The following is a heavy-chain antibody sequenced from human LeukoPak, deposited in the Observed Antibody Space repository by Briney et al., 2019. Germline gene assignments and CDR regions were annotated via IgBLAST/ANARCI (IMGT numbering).Heavy chain of an antibody. CDR2: INAGNGNT. Sequence: ASVKVSCKASGYTFSGYAMHWVRQAPGQRLEWMGWINAGNGNTKYSQKFQGRVTITRDTSAKTAYMELSSLRSEDTAVYYCARGGDGYNYWGGNAFDIWGQGTMVTVSS. CDR3: ARGGDGYNYWGGNAFDI. V-gene: IGHV1-3*01. CDR1: GYTFSGYA. J-gene: IGHJ3*02. D-gene: IGHD5-24*01.